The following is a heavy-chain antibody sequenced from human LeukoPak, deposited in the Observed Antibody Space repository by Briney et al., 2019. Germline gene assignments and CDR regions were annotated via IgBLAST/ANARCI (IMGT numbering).Heavy chain of an antibody. V-gene: IGHV4-39*07. CDR2: IHYSGGT. Sequence: PSETLSLTCTVSGGSISSSNYYWGWIRQPPGKGLEWIGSIHYSGGTYYNLSLKSRVTISIDTSKNQFSLKLSSVTAADTAVYYCARDKQQLRCWGQGTLVTVSS. CDR1: GGSISSSNYY. J-gene: IGHJ4*02. D-gene: IGHD6-13*01. CDR3: ARDKQQLRC.